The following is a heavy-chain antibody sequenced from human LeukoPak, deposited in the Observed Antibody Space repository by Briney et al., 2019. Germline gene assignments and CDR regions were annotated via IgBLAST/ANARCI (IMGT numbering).Heavy chain of an antibody. J-gene: IGHJ4*02. D-gene: IGHD6-19*01. CDR1: GYTFTGYY. CDR3: ARERPDSSGWFDY. V-gene: IGHV1-2*02. Sequence: ASVKVSCKASGYTFTGYYMHWVRQAPGQGLEWMGWINPATGGTNYAQKFQGRVSMTRDTSISTAYTELTRLRSDDTAVYYCARERPDSSGWFDYWGQGTLVTVSS. CDR2: INPATGGT.